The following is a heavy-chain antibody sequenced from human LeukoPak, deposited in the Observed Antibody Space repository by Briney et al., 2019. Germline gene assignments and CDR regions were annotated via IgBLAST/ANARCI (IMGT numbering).Heavy chain of an antibody. D-gene: IGHD1-14*01. J-gene: IGHJ4*02. CDR2: IYSGGTT. CDR3: ATGTSVSFDH. V-gene: IGHV3-66*01. Sequence: TGGSLRLSCAASRFTVSSNYMTWVRQAPGKGLEWVSVIYSGGTTYYSDSVKGRFTISRDNSKNTLYLQVNSLRAEDTAVYYCATGTSVSFDHWGQGTLVTVSS. CDR1: RFTVSSNY.